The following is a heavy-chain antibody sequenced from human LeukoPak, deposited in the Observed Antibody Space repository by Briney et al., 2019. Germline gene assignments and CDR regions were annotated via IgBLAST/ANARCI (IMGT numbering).Heavy chain of an antibody. CDR1: IHTQYEHY. CDR2: RGSKGYSYSA. Sequence: GSLSLSCSVSIHTQYEHYIVCVRESRGGAGEWVNRRGSKGYSYSADYAASVKGRFTISRDESKTSLDLQMKRLNSEDTAVYYCVRVALGMFGEYDYWGQGTLVTVSS. V-gene: IGHV3-72*01. J-gene: IGHJ4*02. D-gene: IGHD7-27*01. CDR3: VRVALGMFGEYDY.